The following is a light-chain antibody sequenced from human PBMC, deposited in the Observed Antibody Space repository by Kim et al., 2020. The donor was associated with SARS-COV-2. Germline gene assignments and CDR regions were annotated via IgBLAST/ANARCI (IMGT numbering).Light chain of an antibody. CDR3: NSRDSSGNHLGV. V-gene: IGLV3-19*01. CDR2: GKN. Sequence: SSKLTQDPAVSVALGQTVRITCQGDSLRSYYASWYQQKPGQAPVLVIYGKNNRPSGIPDRFSGSSSGNTASLTITGAQAEDEADYYCNSRDSSGNHLGVF. CDR1: SLRSYY. J-gene: IGLJ3*02.